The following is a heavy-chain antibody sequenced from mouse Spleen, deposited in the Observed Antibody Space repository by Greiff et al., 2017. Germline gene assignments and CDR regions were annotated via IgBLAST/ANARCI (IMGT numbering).Heavy chain of an antibody. V-gene: IGHV1-52*01. CDR1: GYTFTSYW. D-gene: IGHD3-2*02. Sequence: QVQLQQPGAELVRPGSSVKLSCKASGYTFTSYWMHWVKQRPIQGLEWIGNIDPSDSETHYNQKFKDKATLTVDKSSSTAYMQLSSLTSEDSAVYYCASSSGYLYAMDYWGQGTSVTVSS. J-gene: IGHJ4*01. CDR3: ASSSGYLYAMDY. CDR2: IDPSDSET.